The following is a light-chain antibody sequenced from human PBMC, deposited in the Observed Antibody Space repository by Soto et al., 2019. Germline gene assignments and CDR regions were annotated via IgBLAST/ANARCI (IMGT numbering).Light chain of an antibody. Sequence: EVVMTQSPATVSVSPGERTSLSCRASQSVGTNLGWYQQKPGQAPRLLISKTSIRATGVPARFSGSGSGTXXXXTXXSXXXXDFAVYYCQQYANWPLTFGGGTKVDIK. V-gene: IGKV3-15*01. J-gene: IGKJ4*01. CDR2: KTS. CDR3: QQYANWPLT. CDR1: QSVGTN.